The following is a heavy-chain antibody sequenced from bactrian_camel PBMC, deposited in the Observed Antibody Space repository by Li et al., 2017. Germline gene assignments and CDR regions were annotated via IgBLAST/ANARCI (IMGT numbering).Heavy chain of an antibody. CDR1: GFNFAATN. V-gene: IGHV3S53*01. Sequence: HVQLVESGGGSVHAGGSLRLSCTASGFNFAATNMGWYRQARGSPVCELVSGMERDGTTYYDDSVKGRFTLSRDGAENTIYLQMNNLKPEDTAMYYCAVDSIITLIQAHAVPEYTYKGQGTQVTVS. J-gene: IGHJ4*01. D-gene: IGHD3*01. CDR2: MERDGTT. CDR3: AVDSIITLIQAHAVPEYTY.